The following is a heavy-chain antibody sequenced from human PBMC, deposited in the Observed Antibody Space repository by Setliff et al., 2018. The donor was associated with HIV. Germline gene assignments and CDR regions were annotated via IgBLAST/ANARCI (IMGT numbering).Heavy chain of an antibody. CDR1: GGSLSGHH. V-gene: IGHV4-34*01. D-gene: IGHD6-25*01. CDR2: INHSGNT. CDR3: ARDQRLLGVQPPYWYFDL. Sequence: SQTLSLTCAVFGGSLSGHHWDWIRQPPGKGLEWIGEINHSGNTEYNSSLKSRVSISVDTSKNHLSLKLTSLTAADTAVYYCARDQRLLGVQPPYWYFDLWGRGTQVTVSS. J-gene: IGHJ2*01.